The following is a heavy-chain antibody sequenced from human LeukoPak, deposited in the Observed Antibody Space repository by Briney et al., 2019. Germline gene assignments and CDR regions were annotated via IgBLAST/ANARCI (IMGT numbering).Heavy chain of an antibody. CDR3: ARGATWYCSGGSCYLFDY. D-gene: IGHD2-15*01. Sequence: ASVKVSCKASGGTFSSYAISWVRQAPGQGLEWMGRIIPILGIANYAQKFQGRVTITADKSTSTAYMELSSLRSEDTAVYYCARGATWYCSGGSCYLFDYWGQGTLVTVSS. V-gene: IGHV1-69*04. J-gene: IGHJ4*02. CDR1: GGTFSSYA. CDR2: IIPILGIA.